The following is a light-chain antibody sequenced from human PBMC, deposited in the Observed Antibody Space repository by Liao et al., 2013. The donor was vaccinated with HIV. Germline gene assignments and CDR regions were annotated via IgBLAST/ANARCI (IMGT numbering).Light chain of an antibody. CDR1: ALGDRF. V-gene: IGLV3-1*01. CDR3: QAWDRSAAVV. J-gene: IGLJ2*01. CDR2: QDT. Sequence: SYEMTQPPSVSVSPGQTASVTCSGDALGDRFVCWYQQRPGQSPVLVIYQDTKRPSGIPERFSGSNSGNTATLTISGTQAMDEADYFCQAWDRSAAVVFGGGTKLTVL.